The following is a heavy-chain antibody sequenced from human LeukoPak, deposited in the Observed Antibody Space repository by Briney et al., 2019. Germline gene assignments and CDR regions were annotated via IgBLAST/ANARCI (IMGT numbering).Heavy chain of an antibody. J-gene: IGHJ4*02. Sequence: PSGGSLRLSCAASGFTFDDYAMHWVRQAPGKGLEWVSGISWNSGSIGYADSVKGRFTISRDNAKNSLYLQMNSLRAEDTALYYCAKDSDGFDYWGQGTLVTVSS. D-gene: IGHD2-21*01. V-gene: IGHV3-9*01. CDR1: GFTFDDYA. CDR2: ISWNSGSI. CDR3: AKDSDGFDY.